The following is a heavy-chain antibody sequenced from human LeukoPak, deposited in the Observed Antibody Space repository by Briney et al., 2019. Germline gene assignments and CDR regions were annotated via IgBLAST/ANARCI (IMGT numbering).Heavy chain of an antibody. Sequence: GESLKISCAASGFTFSSYAMSWVRQAPGKGLEWVSAISGSGSSTYYADSVKGRFTISRDNSKNTLYLQMNSLRAEDTAVYSCAKDLSNPYKYYGMDVWGQGTTVTVSS. J-gene: IGHJ6*02. CDR2: ISGSGSST. D-gene: IGHD4-11*01. V-gene: IGHV3-23*01. CDR3: AKDLSNPYKYYGMDV. CDR1: GFTFSSYA.